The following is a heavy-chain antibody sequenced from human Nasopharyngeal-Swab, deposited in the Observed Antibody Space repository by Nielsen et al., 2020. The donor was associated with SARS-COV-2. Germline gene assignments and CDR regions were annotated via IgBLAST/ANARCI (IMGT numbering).Heavy chain of an antibody. CDR3: VKDWRYGGGY. CDR1: GFTFSSYA. J-gene: IGHJ4*02. V-gene: IGHV3-23*01. CDR2: LSASGGST. Sequence: GESLKISCAASGFTFSSYAMNWVRQAPGKGLEWVSGLSASGGSTYYADSVKGRFTISKDNPKNTLYLQMNTLRADDTAVYLCVKDWRYGGGYWGQGTLVTVSS. D-gene: IGHD4/OR15-4a*01.